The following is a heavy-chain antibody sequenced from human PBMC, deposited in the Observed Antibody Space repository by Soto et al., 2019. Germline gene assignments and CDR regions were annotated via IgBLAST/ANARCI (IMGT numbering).Heavy chain of an antibody. CDR1: GGSISSGAYY. Sequence: SETLSLTCTVSGGSISSGAYYWGWIRQPPGKGLEWIGYIYYSGSTYYNPSLKSRVTISVDTSKNQFSLKLSSVTAAETAVYYCDCATPGDYVSNGAFDIWGQGTMVTVSS. J-gene: IGHJ3*02. CDR2: IYYSGST. V-gene: IGHV4-30-4*01. D-gene: IGHD4-17*01. CDR3: DCATPGDYVSNGAFDI.